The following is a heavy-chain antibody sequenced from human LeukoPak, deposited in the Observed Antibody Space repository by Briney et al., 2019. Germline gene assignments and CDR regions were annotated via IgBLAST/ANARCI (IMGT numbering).Heavy chain of an antibody. CDR1: GFTVGNYA. CDR2: IASETYGGTA. J-gene: IGHJ4*02. CDR3: TRDQTPYY. Sequence: GGSLRLSCTASGFTVGNYAMTWVRQAPGKGLEWVGFIASETYGGTAEYAASVKGRFTISRADSKSIAYLQMNSLKTEDTAVYYCTRDQTPYYWGQGTLVTVSS. V-gene: IGHV3-49*04.